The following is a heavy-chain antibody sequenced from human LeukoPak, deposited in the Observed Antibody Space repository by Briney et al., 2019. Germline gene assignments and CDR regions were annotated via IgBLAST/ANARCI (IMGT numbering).Heavy chain of an antibody. V-gene: IGHV4-4*02. CDR2: IYHSGST. J-gene: IGHJ3*02. CDR1: GGSISSNNW. CDR3: ARMIVVVRSTSDAFDI. Sequence: PSETLSLTCAVSGGSISSNNWWSWVRQPPGKGLEWIGEIYHSGSTNYNPSLKSRLTISVDKSKNQFSLKLSSVTAADTAVYYCARMIVVVRSTSDAFDIWGQGTMVTVSS. D-gene: IGHD3-22*01.